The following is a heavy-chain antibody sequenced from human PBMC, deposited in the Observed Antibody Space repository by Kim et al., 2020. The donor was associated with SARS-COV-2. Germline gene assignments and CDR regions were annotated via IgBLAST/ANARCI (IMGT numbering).Heavy chain of an antibody. V-gene: IGHV4-34*01. D-gene: IGHD1-26*01. J-gene: IGHJ6*02. CDR3: ARASPVSGYYYYGMDV. Sequence: SLKGRVTISVDTSKNQFSLKLSSVTAADTAVYYCARASPVSGYYYYGMDVWGQGTTVTVSS.